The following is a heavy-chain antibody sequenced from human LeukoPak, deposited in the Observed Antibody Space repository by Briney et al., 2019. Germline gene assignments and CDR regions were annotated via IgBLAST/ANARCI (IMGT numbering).Heavy chain of an antibody. CDR1: GFTFSSYS. V-gene: IGHV3-30*03. D-gene: IGHD2-15*01. CDR3: ARSDCSGGSCYSGLDY. Sequence: GGSLRLSCAASGFTFSSYSMNWVRQAPGKGLEWVAVISYDGSNKYYADSVKGRFTISRDNSKNTLYLQMNSLRAEDTAVYYCARSDCSGGSCYSGLDYWGQGTLVTVSS. CDR2: ISYDGSNK. J-gene: IGHJ4*02.